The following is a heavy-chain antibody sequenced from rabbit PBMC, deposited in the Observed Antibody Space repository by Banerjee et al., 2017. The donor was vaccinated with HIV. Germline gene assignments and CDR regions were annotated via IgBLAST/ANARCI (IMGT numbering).Heavy chain of an antibody. CDR3: ARDLDSSPDTIYFNL. J-gene: IGHJ4*01. CDR1: GFSFSTSYY. V-gene: IGHV1S45*01. Sequence: QEQLEESGGGLVKPEGSLTLACTASGFSFSTSYYMCWVRQAPGKGLEWSACIWTRTEDTWYASWAKGRLTISKTSSTTVTLQMTNLTGADTATYFCARDLDSSPDTIYFNLWGPGTLVTVS. D-gene: IGHD4-1*01. CDR2: IWTRTEDT.